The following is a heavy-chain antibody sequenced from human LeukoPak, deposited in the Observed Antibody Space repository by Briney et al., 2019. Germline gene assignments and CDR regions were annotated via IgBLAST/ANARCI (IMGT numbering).Heavy chain of an antibody. D-gene: IGHD3-10*01. CDR2: ISSSSYI. Sequence: PGGSLRLSCAASGFTFSSYSMNWVRQAPGKGLEWVSSISSSSYIYYADSVKGRFTISRDNAKNSLYLQMNSLRAEDTAVYYCARVYGSGSSGGWAPRSKNYTDVWGKGTTVTISS. J-gene: IGHJ6*03. CDR1: GFTFSSYS. V-gene: IGHV3-21*01. CDR3: ARVYGSGSSGGWAPRSKNYTDV.